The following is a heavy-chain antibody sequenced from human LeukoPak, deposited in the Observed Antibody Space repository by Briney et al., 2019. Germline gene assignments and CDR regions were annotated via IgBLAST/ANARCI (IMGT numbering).Heavy chain of an antibody. CDR2: IYYSGST. J-gene: IGHJ4*02. V-gene: IGHV4-59*01. Sequence: SETLSLTCTVSGGSIISYYWSWIRQPPGKGLEWIGYIYYSGSTNYNPSLKSRVTISVDTSKNQFSLKLSSVTAADTAVYYCARSYGDDFDYWGQGTLVTVSS. CDR1: GGSIISYY. D-gene: IGHD4-17*01. CDR3: ARSYGDDFDY.